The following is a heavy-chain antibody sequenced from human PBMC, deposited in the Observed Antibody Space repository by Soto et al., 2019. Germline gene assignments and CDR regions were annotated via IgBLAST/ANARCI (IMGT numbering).Heavy chain of an antibody. CDR1: GFTLGDYT. D-gene: IGHD3-3*01. V-gene: IGHV3-49*04. CDR3: TRDAALRFMELSKKYSTGMYV. J-gene: IGHJ6*02. CDR2: MRSRAYGGTT. Sequence: PGGSLRLSCTASGFTLGDYTMTWVRQAPGKGLEWVGFMRSRAYGGTTEYAASVKGRFTISRDDSESIAYLQMNSLKTEDTGVYYCTRDAALRFMELSKKYSTGMYVCSQGNTV.